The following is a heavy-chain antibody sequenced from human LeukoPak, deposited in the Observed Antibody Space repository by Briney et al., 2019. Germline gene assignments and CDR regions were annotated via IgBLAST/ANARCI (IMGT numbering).Heavy chain of an antibody. D-gene: IGHD6-19*01. V-gene: IGHV1-2*02. J-gene: IGHJ4*02. Sequence: ASVKVSCKASGHTFTGYYMHWVRQAPGQGLEWMGWINPNSGGTNYAQKFQGRVTMTRDTSISTAYMELSRLRSDDTAVYYCARDPSGWQHYWGQGTLVTVSS. CDR1: GHTFTGYY. CDR2: INPNSGGT. CDR3: ARDPSGWQHY.